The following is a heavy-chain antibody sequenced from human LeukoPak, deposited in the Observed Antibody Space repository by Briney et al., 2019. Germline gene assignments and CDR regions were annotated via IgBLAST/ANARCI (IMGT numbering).Heavy chain of an antibody. CDR1: GFTFSSYW. V-gene: IGHV3-74*01. Sequence: PGGSLRLSCAASGFTFSSYWKHWVRQAPGKGLVWVSRINSDGSSTSYADSVKGRFTISRDNAKNTLYLQMNSLRAEDTAVYYCARDASLYYFDYWGQGTLVTVSS. CDR3: ARDASLYYFDY. CDR2: INSDGSST. J-gene: IGHJ4*02.